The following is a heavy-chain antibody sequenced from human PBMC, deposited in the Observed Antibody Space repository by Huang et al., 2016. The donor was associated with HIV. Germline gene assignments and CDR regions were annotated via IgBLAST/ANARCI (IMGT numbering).Heavy chain of an antibody. J-gene: IGHJ4*02. CDR2: MNPNSGKT. CDR1: GYSFASYD. CDR3: VRGWYIAALPYFDY. V-gene: IGHV1-8*01. Sequence: QVQLVQSGAEVRKPGASVKVSCVASGYSFASYDINWVRQATGQGLEWMGWMNPNSGKTGYAQKFQGRVTMTRNTSISTAYMELSSLRSEDTAKYYCVRGWYIAALPYFDYWGQGTLVTVSS. D-gene: IGHD6-6*01.